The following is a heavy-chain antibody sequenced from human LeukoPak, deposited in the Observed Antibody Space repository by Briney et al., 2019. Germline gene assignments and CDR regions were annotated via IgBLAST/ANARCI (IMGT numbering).Heavy chain of an antibody. CDR2: MNPNNGNT. J-gene: IGHJ3*02. V-gene: IGHV1-8*01. D-gene: IGHD6-13*01. CDR1: GYTFTSYD. CDR3: ARELTAADDAFDI. Sequence: ASVKVSCKASGYTFTSYDINWVRQATGQGLEWVGWMNPNNGNTGYAQKFQGRVTMTRNTSISTAYMELSSLRSEDTAVYYCARELTAADDAFDIWGQGTMVTVSS.